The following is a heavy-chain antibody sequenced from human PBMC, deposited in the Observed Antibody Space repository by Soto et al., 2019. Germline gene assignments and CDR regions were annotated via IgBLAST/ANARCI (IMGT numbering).Heavy chain of an antibody. Sequence: SVKVSCKASGGTFSSYSISWVRQAPGQGLEWMGGIIPIFGTANYAQKFQGRVTITADKSTSTAYMELSSLRSEDTAVYYCARAMSGWYDFYGMDVWGQGTTVTVSS. D-gene: IGHD6-19*01. CDR2: IIPIFGTA. J-gene: IGHJ6*02. CDR3: ARAMSGWYDFYGMDV. V-gene: IGHV1-69*06. CDR1: GGTFSSYS.